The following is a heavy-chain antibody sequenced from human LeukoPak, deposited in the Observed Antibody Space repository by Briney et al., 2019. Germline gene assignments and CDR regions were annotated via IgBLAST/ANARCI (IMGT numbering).Heavy chain of an antibody. CDR2: IYYSGST. Sequence: TSETLSLTCTVSGVSFSNGKYYWSWIRQHPGKGLEWIGYIYYSGSTYYNPSLKSRVTISVDTSKNQFSLKLSSVTAADTVVYYCARDSEGVDYWGQGTLVTVSS. CDR1: GVSFSNGKYY. V-gene: IGHV4-31*03. CDR3: ARDSEGVDY. D-gene: IGHD3-16*01. J-gene: IGHJ4*02.